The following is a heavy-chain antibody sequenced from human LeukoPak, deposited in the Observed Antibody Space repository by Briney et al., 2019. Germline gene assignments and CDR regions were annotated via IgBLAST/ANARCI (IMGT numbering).Heavy chain of an antibody. Sequence: GGSLRLSCAASGFTFSSYSINWVRQAPGKGLEWVSSISSTSSYIYYADSVKGRFTISRDNAKNSLYLQMNSLRAEDTAVYYCARSPPQVPGTYLYDFDYWGQGTLVTVSS. D-gene: IGHD3-10*01. J-gene: IGHJ4*02. CDR3: ARSPPQVPGTYLYDFDY. CDR2: ISSTSSYI. CDR1: GFTFSSYS. V-gene: IGHV3-21*01.